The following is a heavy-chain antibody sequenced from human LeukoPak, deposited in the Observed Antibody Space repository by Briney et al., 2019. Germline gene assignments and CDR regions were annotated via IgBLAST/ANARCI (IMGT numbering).Heavy chain of an antibody. CDR3: ARHWLGRLRFLEWLLNPFDY. J-gene: IGHJ4*02. CDR1: GGSISSSSYY. D-gene: IGHD3-3*01. Sequence: SETLSLTCAVSGGSISSSSYYGGWIRQPPGKGLEWIGSIYYSGSTYYNPSLKSRVTISVDTSKNQFSLKLSSVTAADTAVYYCARHWLGRLRFLEWLLNPFDYWGQGTLVTVSS. CDR2: IYYSGST. V-gene: IGHV4-39*01.